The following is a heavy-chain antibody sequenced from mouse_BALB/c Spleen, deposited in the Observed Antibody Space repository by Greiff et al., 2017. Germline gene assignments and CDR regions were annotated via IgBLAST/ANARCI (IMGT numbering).Heavy chain of an antibody. D-gene: IGHD2-3*01. J-gene: IGHJ3*01. CDR1: GFTFSSFG. V-gene: IGHV5-17*02. CDR3: ARWGYYEAWFAY. Sequence: DVMLVESGGGLVQPGGSRKLSCAASGFTFSSFGMHWVRQAPEKGLEWVAYISSGSSTIYYADTVKGRFTISRDNPKNTLFLQMTSLRSEDTAMYYCARWGYYEAWFAYWGQGTLVTVSA. CDR2: ISSGSSTI.